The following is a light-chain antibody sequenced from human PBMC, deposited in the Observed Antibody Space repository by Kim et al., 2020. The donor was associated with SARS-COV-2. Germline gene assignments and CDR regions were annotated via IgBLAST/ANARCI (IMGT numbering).Light chain of an antibody. CDR2: KAS. CDR1: QNINSW. Sequence: ASVGDRVTIPCRAGQNINSWLAWYQQKAGKAPKLLIYKASTLGSGVPSRFSGSESGTEFTLTISSLQPDDFATYYCQQYDTYPITFGQGTRLEIK. CDR3: QQYDTYPIT. J-gene: IGKJ5*01. V-gene: IGKV1-5*03.